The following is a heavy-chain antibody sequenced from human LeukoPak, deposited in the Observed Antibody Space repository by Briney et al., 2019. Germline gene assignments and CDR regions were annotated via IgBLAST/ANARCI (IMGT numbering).Heavy chain of an antibody. CDR2: IYPGDSHT. V-gene: IGHV5-51*01. Sequence: GESLKVSCKSSGYSFTSHWIGWVRHMPGKGLEWMGVIYPGDSHTRYSPSSQGQATISADKSISTAYLQWSSLKASDTAMYYCARRDYYGSGSYYGNFDYWGQRTLVTVSS. J-gene: IGHJ4*02. CDR1: GYSFTSHW. CDR3: ARRDYYGSGSYYGNFDY. D-gene: IGHD3-10*01.